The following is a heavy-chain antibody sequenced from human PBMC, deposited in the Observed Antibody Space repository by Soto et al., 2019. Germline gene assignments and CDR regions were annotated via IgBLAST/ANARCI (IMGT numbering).Heavy chain of an antibody. CDR2: ISGGTT. J-gene: IGHJ6*02. Sequence: PGGSLRLSCATSGFTFSNYAMTWVRQAPGEGLEWVSTISGGTTYYADSVKGRFTISRDNPKKTLELQMNSLRAEDTAVYYCVKDWSGDKCPCLDVWGQGTTVTVS. V-gene: IGHV3-23*01. D-gene: IGHD3-3*01. CDR3: VKDWSGDKCPCLDV. CDR1: GFTFSNYA.